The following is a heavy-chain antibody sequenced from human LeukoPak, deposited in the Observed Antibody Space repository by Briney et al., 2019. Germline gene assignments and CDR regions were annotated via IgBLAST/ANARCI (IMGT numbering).Heavy chain of an antibody. CDR3: ARRHGNYYMDV. CDR1: GYSISSGYY. J-gene: IGHJ6*03. CDR2: IYYSGTT. Sequence: SETLSLTCAVSGYSISSGYYWGWIRQPPGKGLEWIGSIYYSGTTYYNPSLKSRVTISVDTSKKQFSLKLDSVTAADTAVYYCARRHGNYYMDVWGKGTTVTVSS. V-gene: IGHV4-38-2*01.